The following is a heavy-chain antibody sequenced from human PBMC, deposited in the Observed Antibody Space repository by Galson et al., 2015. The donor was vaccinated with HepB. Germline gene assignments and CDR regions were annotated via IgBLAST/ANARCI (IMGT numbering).Heavy chain of an antibody. V-gene: IGHV3-30-3*01. CDR3: ARDPGVPAAIGAFDI. Sequence: SLRLSCAASGFTFSSYAMHWVRQAPGKGLEWVAVISYDGSNKYYADSVKGRFTISRDNSKNTLYLQMNSLRAEDTAVYYCARDPGVPAAIGAFDIWGQGTMVTVSS. CDR1: GFTFSSYA. D-gene: IGHD2-2*01. J-gene: IGHJ3*02. CDR2: ISYDGSNK.